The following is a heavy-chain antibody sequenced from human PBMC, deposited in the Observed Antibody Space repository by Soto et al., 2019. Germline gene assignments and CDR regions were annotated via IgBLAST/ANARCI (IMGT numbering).Heavy chain of an antibody. J-gene: IGHJ6*02. CDR2: ISYDGSNK. CDR3: AKDHAGDYQSYYYYGVDV. Sequence: PGGSLRLSCAASGFTFSSYGMHWVRQAPGKGLEWVAVISYDGSNKYYADSVKGRFTISRDNSKNTLYLQMNSLRAEDTAVYYCAKDHAGDYQSYYYYGVDVWGQGTTVTVSS. V-gene: IGHV3-30*18. CDR1: GFTFSSYG. D-gene: IGHD4-17*01.